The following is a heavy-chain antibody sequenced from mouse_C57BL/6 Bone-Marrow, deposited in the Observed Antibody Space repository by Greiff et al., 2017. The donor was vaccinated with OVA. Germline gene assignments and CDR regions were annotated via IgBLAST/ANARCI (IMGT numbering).Heavy chain of an antibody. D-gene: IGHD1-1*01. Sequence: QVQLQQSGPELVKPGASVKISCKASGYSFTSYYIHWVKQRPGQGLEWIGWIYPGSGNTKYNEKFKGKATLTADTSSSTAYMQLSSLTSEDAAVYYCARGGYYYGSSYGYWGQGTTLTVSS. V-gene: IGHV1-66*01. CDR1: GYSFTSYY. CDR3: ARGGYYYGSSYGY. CDR2: IYPGSGNT. J-gene: IGHJ2*01.